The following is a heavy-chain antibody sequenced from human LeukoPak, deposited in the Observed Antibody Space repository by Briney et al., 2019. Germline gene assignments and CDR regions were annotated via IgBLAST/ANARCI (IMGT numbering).Heavy chain of an antibody. J-gene: IGHJ5*02. CDR1: GFTFSNYA. D-gene: IGHD3-3*01. CDR3: AKCAKTPEGGSGWCNWFDI. CDR2: LTGHSNNP. V-gene: IGHV3-23*01. Sequence: GGSLRLPGRASGFTFSNYAMNWVRRTPGKGLEWGLSLTGHSNNPHYAASVKGRFPISRDNSKNTLYLQMNSLRAEDTALYSCAKCAKTPEGGSGWCNWFDIWGQGTLVIVSS.